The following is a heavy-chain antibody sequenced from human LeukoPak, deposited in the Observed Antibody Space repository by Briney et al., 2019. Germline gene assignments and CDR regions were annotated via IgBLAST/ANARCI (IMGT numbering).Heavy chain of an antibody. Sequence: GGSLRLSCAASGFTVSSNYMSWVRQAPGKGLEWVSVIYSGGSTYYADSVKGRFTISRDNSKNTLYLQMNSLRAEDTAVYYCASLYSSSSLIDYWGQGTLVTVSS. CDR1: GFTVSSNY. CDR3: ASLYSSSSLIDY. V-gene: IGHV3-53*05. J-gene: IGHJ4*02. D-gene: IGHD6-6*01. CDR2: IYSGGST.